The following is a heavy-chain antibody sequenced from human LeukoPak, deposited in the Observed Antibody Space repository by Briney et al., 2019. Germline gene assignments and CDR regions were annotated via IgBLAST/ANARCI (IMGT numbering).Heavy chain of an antibody. Sequence: ASVKVSCKASGYTFTSYGISWVRQAPGQGLEWMGWISAYKGNTNYAQKLQGRVTMTTDTSTSTAYMELRSLRSDDTAVYYCARDMGVRTTYHGMDVWGQGTTVTVSS. D-gene: IGHD3-16*01. J-gene: IGHJ6*02. CDR2: ISAYKGNT. CDR3: ARDMGVRTTYHGMDV. CDR1: GYTFTSYG. V-gene: IGHV1-18*01.